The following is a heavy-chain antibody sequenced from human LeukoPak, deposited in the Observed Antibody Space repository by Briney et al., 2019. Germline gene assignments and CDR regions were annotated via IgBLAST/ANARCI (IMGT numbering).Heavy chain of an antibody. V-gene: IGHV1-2*02. CDR2: LNPDSGGT. J-gene: IGHJ4*02. CDR3: ARGAHSGSYFLIDY. D-gene: IGHD1-26*01. CDR1: GNTFTGYY. Sequence: ASVRVSCKASGNTFTGYYMHWVRQAPGQGPEWMGWLNPDSGGTNYAQNFQARVTMTRDTSITTAYMELTRLTSDDTAVYYCARGAHSGSYFLIDYWGQGTLVTVSS.